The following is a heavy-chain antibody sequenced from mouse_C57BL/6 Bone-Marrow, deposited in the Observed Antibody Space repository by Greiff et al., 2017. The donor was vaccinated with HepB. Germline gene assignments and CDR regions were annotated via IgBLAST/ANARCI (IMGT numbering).Heavy chain of an antibody. Sequence: VQLQQSGPGLVKPSQSLSLTCSVTGYSITSGYYWNWIRQFPGNKLEWMGYISYDGSNNYNPSLKNRISITRDTSKNQFFLKLNSVTTEDTATYYCARGDGYLFAYWGQGTLVTVSA. CDR3: ARGDGYLFAY. D-gene: IGHD2-3*01. CDR1: GYSITSGYY. V-gene: IGHV3-6*01. CDR2: ISYDGSN. J-gene: IGHJ3*01.